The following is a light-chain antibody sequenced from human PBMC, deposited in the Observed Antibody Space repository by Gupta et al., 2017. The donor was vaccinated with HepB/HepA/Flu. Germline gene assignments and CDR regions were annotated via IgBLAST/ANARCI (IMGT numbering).Light chain of an antibody. J-gene: IGLJ2*01. CDR2: GNS. V-gene: IGLV1-40*01. CDR1: SSNIGAGYD. CDR3: QSYDSSRSGVV. Sequence: QSVLTQPPSVSGVPGQRVTISCTGSSSNIGAGYDVHWYQQLPGTAPKLLIYGNSNRPSGVPDRFSGSKSGTSASLAITGLQAEDEADYYCQSYDSSRSGVVFGGGTKLTVL.